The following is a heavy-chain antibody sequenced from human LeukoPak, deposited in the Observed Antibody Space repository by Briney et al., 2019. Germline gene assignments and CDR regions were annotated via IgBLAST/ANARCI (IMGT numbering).Heavy chain of an antibody. V-gene: IGHV4-59*01. CDR3: ARDQAGYSSGYHYFDY. Sequence: KPSETLSLTCTVSGGSISSYYWSWIRQPPGRGLEWIGYIYYSGSTNYNPSLKSRVTISVDTSKNQFSLKLSSVTAADTAVYYCARDQAGYSSGYHYFDYWGQGTLVTVSS. CDR1: GGSISSYY. CDR2: IYYSGST. D-gene: IGHD6-19*01. J-gene: IGHJ4*02.